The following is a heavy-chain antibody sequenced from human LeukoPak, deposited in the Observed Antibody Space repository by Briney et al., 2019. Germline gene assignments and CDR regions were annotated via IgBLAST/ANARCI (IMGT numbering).Heavy chain of an antibody. Sequence: GGSLTLSCVVSGFTFSSHGMHWVRQAPGKGLEWVAVISYDGGNKYYADSVKGRFTISRDNSKNTLFLQMNSLRAEDTAVYYCGSGNYLYYFYYWGQGTLVTVSS. D-gene: IGHD3-10*01. CDR1: GFTFSSHG. V-gene: IGHV3-30*03. CDR3: GSGNYLYYFYY. CDR2: ISYDGGNK. J-gene: IGHJ4*02.